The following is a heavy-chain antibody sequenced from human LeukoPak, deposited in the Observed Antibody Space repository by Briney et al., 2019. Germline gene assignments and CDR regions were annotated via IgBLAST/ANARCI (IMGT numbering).Heavy chain of an antibody. CDR1: GYGFTSYC. D-gene: IGHD1-26*01. J-gene: IGHJ5*02. Sequence: GVALQISSQGSGYGFTSYCIGWVRPVTGKGMGWMGIIYPGDSDTRYSPSFQGQVTISAHKSISTAYLRWSSLKASDTAMYYCARHGGGSYLTWFDPWGQGTLVTVSA. V-gene: IGHV5-51*01. CDR3: ARHGGGSYLTWFDP. CDR2: IYPGDSDT.